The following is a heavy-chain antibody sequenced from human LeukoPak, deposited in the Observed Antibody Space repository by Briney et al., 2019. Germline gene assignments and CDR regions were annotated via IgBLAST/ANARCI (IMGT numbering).Heavy chain of an antibody. J-gene: IGHJ4*02. D-gene: IGHD3-22*01. V-gene: IGHV3-23*01. CDR2: ISDSGGRT. CDR1: GITLSNYG. CDR3: AKRGVVIRVILVGFHKEAYYFDS. Sequence: GGSLRLSCAVSGITLSNYGMSWVRQAPGKGLEWVAGISDSGGRTNYADSVKGRFTISRDNSKNTLYLQMNSLRAEDTAVYFCAKRGVVIRVILVGFHKEAYYFDSWGQGALVTLSS.